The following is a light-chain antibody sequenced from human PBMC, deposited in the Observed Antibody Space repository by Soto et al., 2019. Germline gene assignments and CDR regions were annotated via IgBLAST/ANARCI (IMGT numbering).Light chain of an antibody. V-gene: IGKV3-15*01. J-gene: IGKJ5*01. Sequence: IVLTQSPATLSLSPGERATLSCRASQRVDGNYLAWYLQIPGQAPSLLIYGTSTRATGVPARFSGSGSGTDFTLTISSLQAADFAVYHCQHYNNWPITFGQGTRLEIK. CDR3: QHYNNWPIT. CDR2: GTS. CDR1: QRVDGN.